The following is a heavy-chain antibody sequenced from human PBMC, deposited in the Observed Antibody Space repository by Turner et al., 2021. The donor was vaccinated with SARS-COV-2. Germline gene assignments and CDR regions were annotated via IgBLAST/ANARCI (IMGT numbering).Heavy chain of an antibody. V-gene: IGHV4-4*07. D-gene: IGHD4-17*01. CDR3: AREWWESTTVTTAAYYYGMDV. CDR1: GASLSSYY. J-gene: IGHJ6*02. Sequence: QVQLQDSVPGLVKPSDPLSLPCAVSGASLSSYYWCLIRPSAGKGLEWIGRIYTRGSTNHNPPLKRRVTMSVDTSKNQFSLKLSSVTAADTAVYYCAREWWESTTVTTAAYYYGMDVWGQGTTVTVSS. CDR2: IYTRGST.